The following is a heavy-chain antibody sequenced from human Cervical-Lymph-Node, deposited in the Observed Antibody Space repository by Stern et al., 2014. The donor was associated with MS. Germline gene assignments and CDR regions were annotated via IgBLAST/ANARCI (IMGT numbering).Heavy chain of an antibody. Sequence: VQLVESGAEVKKPGASVKVSCKASGYAFSDYYAHWVRLAPGQGLEWMGWINPNNSGSTYAQKFQGRVTMTRDTSISTVYMQLSGLTSDDTALYYCARGSFGAFAVVVAVNDTFDVWGLGTMVTVSS. CDR2: INPNNSGS. D-gene: IGHD2-15*01. V-gene: IGHV1-2*02. J-gene: IGHJ3*01. CDR3: ARGSFGAFAVVVAVNDTFDV. CDR1: GYAFSDYY.